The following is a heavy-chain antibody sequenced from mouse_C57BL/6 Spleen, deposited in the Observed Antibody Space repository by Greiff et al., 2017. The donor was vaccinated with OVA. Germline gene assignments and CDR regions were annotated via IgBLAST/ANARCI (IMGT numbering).Heavy chain of an antibody. D-gene: IGHD2-3*01. J-gene: IGHJ4*01. CDR3: ARLRGNYDGYSAMDY. Sequence: QVQLQQSGAELVKPGASVKLSCKASGYTFTSYWVHWVKQRPGRGLEWIGRIDPNSGGTKYNEKFKSKATLTVDKPSSTAYMQLSSLTSEDSAVYYCARLRGNYDGYSAMDYWGQGTSVTVSS. CDR1: GYTFTSYW. V-gene: IGHV1-72*01. CDR2: IDPNSGGT.